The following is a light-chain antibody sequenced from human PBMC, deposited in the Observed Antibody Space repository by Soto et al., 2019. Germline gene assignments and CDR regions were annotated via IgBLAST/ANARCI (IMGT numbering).Light chain of an antibody. CDR1: QSVSSSY. V-gene: IGKV3-20*01. CDR3: QQYGRSPIT. Sequence: EIIWTHSPSTRSLAPEERATLSFRASQSVSSSYLAWYQQKPGQAPRLLISGASSRATGIPDRFSGSGSATDFTLTISRLEPEDFALYYCQQYGRSPITVGQGTRLEIK. J-gene: IGKJ5*01. CDR2: GAS.